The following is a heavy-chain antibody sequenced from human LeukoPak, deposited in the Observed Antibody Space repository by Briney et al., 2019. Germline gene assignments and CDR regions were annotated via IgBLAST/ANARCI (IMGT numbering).Heavy chain of an antibody. CDR2: ISWNSGSI. CDR1: GFIFNNYA. Sequence: GGSLRLSCAGSGFIFNNYAMHWVRQAPGKGLEWVSGISWNSGSIGYADSVKGRFTMSRDNVKNTLYLQMNSLRVEDTAVYYCARDPRNVGLAPWGQGTLVTVSS. J-gene: IGHJ5*02. D-gene: IGHD2-15*01. CDR3: ARDPRNVGLAP. V-gene: IGHV3-9*01.